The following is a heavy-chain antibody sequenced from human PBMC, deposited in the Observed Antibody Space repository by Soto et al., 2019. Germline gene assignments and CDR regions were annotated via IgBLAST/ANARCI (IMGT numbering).Heavy chain of an antibody. D-gene: IGHD3-10*01. CDR3: AGRVRPSRYYYYYGMEI. CDR2: ISSSSSYI. Sequence: GGSLRLSCAASGFTFSSYSMNWVRQAPGKGLEWVSSISSSSSYIYYADSVKGRFTISRDNAKNSLYLQMNSLRAEDTAVYYCAGRVRPSRYYYYYGMEIWGQGTTVAASS. CDR1: GFTFSSYS. V-gene: IGHV3-21*01. J-gene: IGHJ6*02.